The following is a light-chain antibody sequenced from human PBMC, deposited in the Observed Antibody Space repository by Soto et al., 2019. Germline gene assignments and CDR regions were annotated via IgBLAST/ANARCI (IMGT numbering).Light chain of an antibody. J-gene: IGKJ1*01. V-gene: IGKV3-20*01. Sequence: EIVFTHSPATLSLSPLPISTLSCMSSQGVSSSYLAWYQQKPGQAPRLLIYGAASRATGIPDRFSGSGPGTDFTLTISRLEPEDFAVYYCQQYGSSLTWTFGQGTKVDIK. CDR1: QGVSSSY. CDR3: QQYGSSLTWT. CDR2: GAA.